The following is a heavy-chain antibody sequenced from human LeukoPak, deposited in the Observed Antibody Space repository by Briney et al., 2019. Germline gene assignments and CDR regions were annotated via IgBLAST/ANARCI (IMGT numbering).Heavy chain of an antibody. J-gene: IGHJ4*02. D-gene: IGHD1-26*01. V-gene: IGHV4-30-2*01. CDR2: IYHSGST. Sequence: SETLSLTCTVSGGSISSGGYYWSWIRQPPGKGLEWIGYIYHSGSTYYNPSLKSRVTISVDRSKNQFSLKLSSVTAADTAVYYCARDRIAGAPLDYWGQGTLVTVSS. CDR3: ARDRIAGAPLDY. CDR1: GGSISSGGYY.